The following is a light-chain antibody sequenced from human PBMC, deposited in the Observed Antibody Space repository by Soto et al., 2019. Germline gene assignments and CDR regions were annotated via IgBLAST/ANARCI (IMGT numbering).Light chain of an antibody. V-gene: IGKV1-5*01. CDR3: QQYNSYPT. Sequence: QMTRSPSTLSASVGSRFTITLRASKGIRSLLAWYQQQPGTATKLLIYDASSFASGVATSFSGSGSATEFTLTISRLPPDDFLTYCCQQYNSYPTFGQGTRLEIK. CDR2: DAS. J-gene: IGKJ5*01. CDR1: KGIRSL.